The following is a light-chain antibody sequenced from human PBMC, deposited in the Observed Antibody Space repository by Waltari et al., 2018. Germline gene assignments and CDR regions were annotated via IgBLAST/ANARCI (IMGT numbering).Light chain of an antibody. CDR3: QCYDTSGNGFWV. J-gene: IGLJ3*02. CDR2: GNT. Sequence: QSVLTQPPSVSEAPGQRVTISCTGSRSNIGALYDVPWYQQLPGTAPKLLIFGNTHQPAGVPDRFSGSKSGTSATLAITGLQAEDEADYYCQCYDTSGNGFWVFGGGTKLTVL. V-gene: IGLV1-40*01. CDR1: RSNIGALYD.